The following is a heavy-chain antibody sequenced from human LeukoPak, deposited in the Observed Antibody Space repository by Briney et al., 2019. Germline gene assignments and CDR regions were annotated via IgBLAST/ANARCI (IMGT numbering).Heavy chain of an antibody. CDR2: IYYSGST. V-gene: IGHV4-31*03. J-gene: IGHJ5*02. D-gene: IGHD3-10*01. CDR1: GGSISSGGYY. CDR3: ARGSGTHNWFDP. Sequence: SETLSLTCTVSGGSISSGGYYWSWIRQHPGKGLEWIGYIYYSGSTYYNPSLKSRVTISVDTSKNQFSLKLSSVTAADTAVYYCARGSGTHNWFDPWGQGTLVTVSS.